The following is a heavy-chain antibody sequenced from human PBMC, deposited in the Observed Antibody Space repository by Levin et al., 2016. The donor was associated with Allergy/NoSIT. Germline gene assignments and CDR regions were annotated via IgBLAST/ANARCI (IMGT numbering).Heavy chain of an antibody. D-gene: IGHD4-23*01. V-gene: IGHV1-69*04. J-gene: IGHJ3*02. CDR2: IIPILGIA. CDR3: ARATMTTVVTPQAFDI. Sequence: WVRQAPGQGLEWMGRIIPILGIANYAQKFQGRVTITADKSTSTAYMELSSLRSEDTAVYYCARATMTTVVTPQAFDIWGQGTMGTVSS.